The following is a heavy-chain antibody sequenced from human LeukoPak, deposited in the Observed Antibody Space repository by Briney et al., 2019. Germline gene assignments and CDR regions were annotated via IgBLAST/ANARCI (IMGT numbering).Heavy chain of an antibody. CDR2: INHSGST. CDR3: ARGRIALQWLDH. V-gene: IGHV4-34*01. D-gene: IGHD6-19*01. Sequence: PSETDSLTCAVYGGSSSGYYWSWIRQPPGKGLEWIGEINHSGSTNCNPSLKSRVTISVDTSKNQFSLKLSSVTAADTAVYYCARGRIALQWLDHWGQGNGHPVSS. J-gene: IGHJ4*02. CDR1: GGSSSGYY.